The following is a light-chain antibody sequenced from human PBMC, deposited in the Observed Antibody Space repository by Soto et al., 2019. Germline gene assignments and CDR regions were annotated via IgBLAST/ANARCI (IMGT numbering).Light chain of an antibody. CDR3: QRYNNWPLT. CDR1: QSVSSY. J-gene: IGKJ4*01. CDR2: DAS. Sequence: IALTQSPATLSFSPGERATLSCRASQSVSSYLAWYQQKPGQAPRLLIYDASNRATGIPARFSGSGSGTDFTLTINSLQSEDFAVYYCQRYNNWPLTFGGGTKVDIK. V-gene: IGKV3-11*01.